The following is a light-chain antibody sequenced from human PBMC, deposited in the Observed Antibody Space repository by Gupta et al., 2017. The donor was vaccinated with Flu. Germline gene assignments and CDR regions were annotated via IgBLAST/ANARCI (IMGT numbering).Light chain of an antibody. Sequence: IATLSCRARDSITNYLTWYQQKPGQAPRLLIYGASNRATGIPARFSGSGSGTDFTLTISSLEREDFAVYYCQHRSNWPSITFGQGTRLEIK. CDR3: QHRSNWPSIT. J-gene: IGKJ5*01. CDR1: DSITNY. V-gene: IGKV3-11*01. CDR2: GAS.